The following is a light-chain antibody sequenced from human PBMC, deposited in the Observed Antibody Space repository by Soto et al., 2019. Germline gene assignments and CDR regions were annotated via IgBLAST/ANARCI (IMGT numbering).Light chain of an antibody. CDR1: QSVSSY. J-gene: IGKJ2*01. V-gene: IGKV3-11*01. CDR2: DAS. CDR3: QQRSNWPPPYT. Sequence: EIVLTQSPATLSLSPGERATLSCRASQSVSSYLAWYQQKPGQAPRLLIYDASNRATGIPARFSGSGSGTDSTLTISSLEPEDFAVYYCQQRSNWPPPYTFGQGTKLEIK.